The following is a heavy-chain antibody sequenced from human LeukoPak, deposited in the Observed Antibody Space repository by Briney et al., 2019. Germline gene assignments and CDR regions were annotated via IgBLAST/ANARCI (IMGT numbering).Heavy chain of an antibody. J-gene: IGHJ5*02. Sequence: GGSLRLSCAAPGFPFDDYGMSWVRQAPGKGLEWVSGINWNGGSTGYADSVKGRFTISRDNAKNSLYLQMNSLRAEDTALYYCARAQEKYYYDSSGYRFDPWGQGTLVTVSS. V-gene: IGHV3-20*04. CDR3: ARAQEKYYYDSSGYRFDP. D-gene: IGHD3-22*01. CDR1: GFPFDDYG. CDR2: INWNGGST.